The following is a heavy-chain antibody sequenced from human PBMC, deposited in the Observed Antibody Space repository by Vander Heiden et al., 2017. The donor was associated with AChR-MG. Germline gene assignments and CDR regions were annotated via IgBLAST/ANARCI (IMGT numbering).Heavy chain of an antibody. J-gene: IGHJ4*02. D-gene: IGHD3-22*01. CDR2: INSDGSST. CDR3: ARAPKFGTDQNYYDSSGSAMADY. Sequence: EVQLVESGGGLVQPGGSLRLSCAAPGFTFRSYWMHWVRQAPGKGLVWVSRINSDGSSTSYADSVKGRFTISRDNAKNTLYLQMNSLRAEDTAVYYCARAPKFGTDQNYYDSSGSAMADYWGQGTLVTVSS. V-gene: IGHV3-74*01. CDR1: GFTFRSYW.